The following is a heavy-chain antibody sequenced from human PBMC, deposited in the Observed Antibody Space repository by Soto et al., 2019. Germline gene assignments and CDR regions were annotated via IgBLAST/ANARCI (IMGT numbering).Heavy chain of an antibody. CDR1: GDSIGNNCR. D-gene: IGHD2-2*01. CDR2: VYQNGLT. J-gene: IGHJ4*02. CDR3: ARDAAMPGETDRFDY. Sequence: SATLSLTCAGSGDSIGNNCRRSWVRQPPWKGLEWIGEVYQNGLTDYNPSLQGRVTMSADMSKNQFSLKVTSVTAADTAIYYCARDAAMPGETDRFDYWGQGILVTVS. V-gene: IGHV4-4*02.